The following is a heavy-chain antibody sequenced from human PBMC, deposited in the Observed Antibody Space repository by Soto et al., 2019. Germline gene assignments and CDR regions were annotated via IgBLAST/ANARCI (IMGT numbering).Heavy chain of an antibody. CDR1: GGSISSYY. V-gene: IGHV4-59*01. CDR3: ARAGCTNGVCSLYDAFDI. Sequence: QVQLQESGPGLVKPSETLSLTCTVSGGSISSYYWSWIRQPPGKGLEWIGYIYYSGSTNYNPSLKSRVTISVDTSKNQFSLKLSSVTAADTAVYYCARAGCTNGVCSLYDAFDIWGQGTMVTVSS. CDR2: IYYSGST. D-gene: IGHD2-8*01. J-gene: IGHJ3*02.